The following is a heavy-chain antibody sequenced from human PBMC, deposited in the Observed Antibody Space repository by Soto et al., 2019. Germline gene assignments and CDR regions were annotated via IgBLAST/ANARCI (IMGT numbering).Heavy chain of an antibody. CDR1: GFTFSSYS. Sequence: PGGSLRLSCAASGFTFSSYSMNWVRQAPGKGLEWVSSISSSSSYIYYADSVKGRFTISRDNAKNSLYLQMNSLRAEDTAVYYCARDMRAAVPAATTNWFDPWGQGTLVTVSS. CDR3: ARDMRAAVPAATTNWFDP. J-gene: IGHJ5*02. CDR2: ISSSSSYI. V-gene: IGHV3-21*01. D-gene: IGHD2-2*01.